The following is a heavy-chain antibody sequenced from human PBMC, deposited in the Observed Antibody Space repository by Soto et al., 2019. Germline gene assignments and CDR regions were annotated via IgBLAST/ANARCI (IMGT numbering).Heavy chain of an antibody. Sequence: EVQLVESGGGLVQPGRSLRLSCAASGFTFDDYGMHWVRQAPGKGLEWVSGISWNSGSIGYADSVKGRFTISRDNAKNSLYLQMNSLRAEDTALYYCAKAQFQNYGDYYFDYWGQGTLVTVSS. CDR2: ISWNSGSI. D-gene: IGHD4-17*01. V-gene: IGHV3-9*01. CDR3: AKAQFQNYGDYYFDY. J-gene: IGHJ4*02. CDR1: GFTFDDYG.